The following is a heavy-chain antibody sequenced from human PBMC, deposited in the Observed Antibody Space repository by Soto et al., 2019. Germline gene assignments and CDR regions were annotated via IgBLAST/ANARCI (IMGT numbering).Heavy chain of an antibody. CDR2: IKPDGGDV. V-gene: IGHV1-2*02. J-gene: IGHJ3*01. CDR3: AKGFSYDTRGFVGFLGAFDV. D-gene: IGHD5-12*01. CDR1: GYSFTNYN. Sequence: GASVKVSCKASGYSFTNYNIHWVRQAPGQGLEWVGLIKPDGGDVYLAQNFQGRVSLTKDTSTRTVYMEMSRLTSGDTAVYYCAKGFSYDTRGFVGFLGAFDVWGQGTEVTVSS.